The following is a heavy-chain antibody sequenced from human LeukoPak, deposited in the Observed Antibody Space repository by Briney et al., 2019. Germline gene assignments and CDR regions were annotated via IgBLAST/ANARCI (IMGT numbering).Heavy chain of an antibody. Sequence: GGSLRLSCAASGFTVSSNYMSWVRQAPGKGLEWVSVIYSGSSTYYADSVKGRFTISRDNSKNTLYLQMNSLRAEDTAVYYCAREKRQWLVVDLSTRLYYFDYWGQGTLVTVSS. CDR3: AREKRQWLVVDLSTRLYYFDY. CDR2: IYSGSST. V-gene: IGHV3-53*01. CDR1: GFTVSSNY. J-gene: IGHJ4*02. D-gene: IGHD6-19*01.